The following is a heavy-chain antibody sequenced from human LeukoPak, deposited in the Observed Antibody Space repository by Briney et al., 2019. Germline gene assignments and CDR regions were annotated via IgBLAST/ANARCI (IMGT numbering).Heavy chain of an antibody. Sequence: ASVKVSCKASGYTFTGYYMHWVRQAPGQGLEWMGGINPNSGGTNYAQKFQGRVTMTRDTSISTAYMDLSRLRSDDTAVYYCARGNLLLFGTIKDDAFDIWGQGTMVTVSS. CDR2: INPNSGGT. V-gene: IGHV1-2*02. CDR3: ARGNLLLFGTIKDDAFDI. CDR1: GYTFTGYY. J-gene: IGHJ3*02. D-gene: IGHD5-24*01.